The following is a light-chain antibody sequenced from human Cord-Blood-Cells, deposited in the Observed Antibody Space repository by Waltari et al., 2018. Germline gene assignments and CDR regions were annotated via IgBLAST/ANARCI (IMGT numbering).Light chain of an antibody. CDR3: QQSYSTPWT. V-gene: IGKV1-39*01. CDR2: AAS. Sequence: DIQMTQSPSSLSASVGDRVTITCRASRSISSYLNWYQQKPGKAPKLLIDAASSLQSGVPSRFSGSGSGTDFTLTISSLQPEDFATYYCQQSYSTPWTFGQGTKVEIK. J-gene: IGKJ1*01. CDR1: RSISSY.